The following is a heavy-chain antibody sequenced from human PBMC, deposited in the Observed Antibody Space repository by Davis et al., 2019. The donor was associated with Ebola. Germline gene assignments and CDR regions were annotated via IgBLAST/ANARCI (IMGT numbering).Heavy chain of an antibody. CDR1: GYTFTDYY. Sequence: ASVKVSCKASGYTFTDYYMHWVRQAPGQGLEWMGWINPNSGGTNYAQKFQGWVTMTRDTSVTSVYLELSRLKSDDTAVYYCVKGTLGGGNWFFDHWGRGTLVTVSS. CDR2: INPNSGGT. V-gene: IGHV1-2*04. D-gene: IGHD1-26*01. J-gene: IGHJ2*01. CDR3: VKGTLGGGNWFFDH.